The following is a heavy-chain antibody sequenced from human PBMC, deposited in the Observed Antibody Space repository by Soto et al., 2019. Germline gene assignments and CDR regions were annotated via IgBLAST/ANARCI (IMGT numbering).Heavy chain of an antibody. D-gene: IGHD1-26*01. V-gene: IGHV3-7*03. CDR3: ASYRTMGC. CDR1: GFTLSSFW. J-gene: IGHJ4*02. Sequence: EVQLVESGGGLIQPGGSLRLSCAASGFTLSSFWMSWVRQAPGKGLEWVASIKEDGSEKTYVDSVKGRFSISRHTAKNALYLQMNSLRAEDAAVYYCASYRTMGCWGQGTPVTVSS. CDR2: IKEDGSEK.